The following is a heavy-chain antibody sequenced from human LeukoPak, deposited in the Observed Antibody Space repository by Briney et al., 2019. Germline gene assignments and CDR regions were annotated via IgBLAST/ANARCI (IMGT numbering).Heavy chain of an antibody. CDR2: IYYSGST. J-gene: IGHJ4*02. Sequence: PSETLSLTCTVSGGSISSNSYYWGWIRQPPGKGLEWIGSIYYSGSTYYNPSLKSRVTISVDTSKNQFSLKLSSVTAADTAVYYCARHGDSYGYDYWGQGTLVTVSS. D-gene: IGHD5-18*01. CDR1: GGSISSNSYY. CDR3: ARHGDSYGYDY. V-gene: IGHV4-39*01.